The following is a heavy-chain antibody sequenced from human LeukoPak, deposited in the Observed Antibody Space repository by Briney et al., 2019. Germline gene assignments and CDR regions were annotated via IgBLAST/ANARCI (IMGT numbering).Heavy chain of an antibody. J-gene: IGHJ6*03. D-gene: IGHD2-2*01. CDR1: GGSFSGYY. CDR2: INHSGST. V-gene: IGHV4-34*01. CDR3: ARLRGPYCSSTSCYRDPSYYYYYYMDV. Sequence: SETLSLTCAVYGGSFSGYYWSWIRQPPGKGLEWIGEINHSGSTNYNPSLKSRVTISVDTSKNQFSLKLSSVTAADTAVYYCARLRGPYCSSTSCYRDPSYYYYYYMDVWGKGTTVTISS.